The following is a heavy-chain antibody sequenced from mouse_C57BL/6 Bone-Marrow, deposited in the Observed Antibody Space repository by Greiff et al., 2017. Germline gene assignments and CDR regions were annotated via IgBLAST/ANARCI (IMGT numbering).Heavy chain of an antibody. CDR3: ARGGQRPYFDV. Sequence: EVHLVESEGGLVQPGSSMKLSCTASGFTFSDYYMAWVRQVPEKGLEWVANINYDGSSTYYLDSLKSRFIISRDNAKNILYLQMSSLKSEDTATYYCARGGQRPYFDVWGTGTTVTVSS. J-gene: IGHJ1*03. V-gene: IGHV5-16*01. CDR2: INYDGSST. CDR1: GFTFSDYY.